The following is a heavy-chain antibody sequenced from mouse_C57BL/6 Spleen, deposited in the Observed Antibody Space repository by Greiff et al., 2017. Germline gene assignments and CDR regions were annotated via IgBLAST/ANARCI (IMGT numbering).Heavy chain of an antibody. V-gene: IGHV1-18*01. CDR1: GYTFTDYN. D-gene: IGHD1-1*01. Sequence: VQLQQSGPELVKPGASVKIPCKASGYTFTDYNMDWVKQSHGKSLEWIGDINPNNGGTIYNQKFKGKATLTVDKSSSTAYMELRSLTSEDTAVYYYARRGVYYYGSSPYYFDYWGQGTTLTVSS. J-gene: IGHJ2*01. CDR2: INPNNGGT. CDR3: ARRGVYYYGSSPYYFDY.